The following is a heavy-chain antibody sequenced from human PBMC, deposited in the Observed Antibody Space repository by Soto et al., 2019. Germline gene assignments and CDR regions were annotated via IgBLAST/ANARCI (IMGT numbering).Heavy chain of an antibody. Sequence: QVQLVQSGAEVKKPGSSVKVSCKASGGTFSSYTISWVRQAPGQGLEWMGRIIPILGIANYAQKFQGRVTITADKSTSTAYMELSSLRSDDTAVYYCARGGYGDYTNGPDAEYFQHWGQGTLVTVSS. J-gene: IGHJ1*01. D-gene: IGHD4-17*01. CDR2: IIPILGIA. CDR1: GGTFSSYT. V-gene: IGHV1-69*02. CDR3: ARGGYGDYTNGPDAEYFQH.